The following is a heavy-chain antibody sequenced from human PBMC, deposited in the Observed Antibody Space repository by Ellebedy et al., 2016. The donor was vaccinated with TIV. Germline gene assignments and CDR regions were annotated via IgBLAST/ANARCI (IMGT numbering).Heavy chain of an antibody. D-gene: IGHD3-16*01. CDR2: FIPIFGTA. CDR3: ARGGGSNGMDV. CDR1: GYTFSSYY. J-gene: IGHJ6*02. Sequence: AASVKVSCKASGYTFSSYYMHWVRQAPGQGLEWMGRFIPIFGTADYAQKFQGRVTMTADGSTNTAYMELSSLRSEDTATYYCARGGGSNGMDVWGQGTTVTVSS. V-gene: IGHV1-69*13.